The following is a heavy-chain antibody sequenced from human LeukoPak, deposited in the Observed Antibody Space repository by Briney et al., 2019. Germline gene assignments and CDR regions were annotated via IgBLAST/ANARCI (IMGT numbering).Heavy chain of an antibody. V-gene: IGHV5-51*01. CDR1: AYRFPSYC. Sequence: EWLQSSSHASAYRFPSYCIVWVGRRPRRGREWMGIIYPGDSDTRYSPSFQGQGTIAADKSISTAYLQWSSLKASDAAMYYCARREVAALDYWGQGTLGTVSS. CDR2: IYPGDSDT. J-gene: IGHJ4*02. D-gene: IGHD6-19*01. CDR3: ARREVAALDY.